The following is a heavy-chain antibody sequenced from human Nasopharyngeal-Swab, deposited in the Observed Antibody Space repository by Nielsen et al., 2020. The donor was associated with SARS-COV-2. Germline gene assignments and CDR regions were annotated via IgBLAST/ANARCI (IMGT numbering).Heavy chain of an antibody. Sequence: SETLSLTCTVSGGSISSSSYYWGWIRQPPGKGLEWIGSIYYSGSTYYNPSLKSLVTISVDTSKNQFSLKLSSVTAADTAVYYCAKQYYYDSSGYDPRSYYFDYWGQGTLVTVSS. CDR1: GGSISSSSYY. V-gene: IGHV4-39*01. J-gene: IGHJ4*02. CDR2: IYYSGST. CDR3: AKQYYYDSSGYDPRSYYFDY. D-gene: IGHD3-22*01.